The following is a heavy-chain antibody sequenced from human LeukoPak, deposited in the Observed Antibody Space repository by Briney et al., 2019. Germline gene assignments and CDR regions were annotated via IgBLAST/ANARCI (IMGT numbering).Heavy chain of an antibody. CDR3: ARDSGFMGATHFDY. V-gene: IGHV3-23*01. J-gene: IGHJ4*02. CDR1: GFTFSSYA. CDR2: ISGSGGST. Sequence: PGGSLRLSCAASGFTFSSYAMSWVRQAPGKGLEWVSAISGSGGSTYYADSVKGRFTISRDNAKNSLYLQMNSLRAEDTAVYYCARDSGFMGATHFDYWGQGTLVTVSS. D-gene: IGHD1-26*01.